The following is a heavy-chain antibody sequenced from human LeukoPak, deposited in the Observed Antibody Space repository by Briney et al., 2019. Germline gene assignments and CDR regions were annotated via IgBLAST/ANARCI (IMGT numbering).Heavy chain of an antibody. J-gene: IGHJ4*02. CDR3: ARHRSADDGRRLDS. CDR1: GYDFTTYW. D-gene: IGHD2-2*01. V-gene: IGHV5-51*01. Sequence: GGSLKISCKVSGYDFTTYWIGWVRQMPGKGLEWMGIIYPGDSDTRYSPSFQGQVTISADESISTAYLQWSSLKASDTAMYYCARHRSADDGRRLDSWGQGTLVTVSS. CDR2: IYPGDSDT.